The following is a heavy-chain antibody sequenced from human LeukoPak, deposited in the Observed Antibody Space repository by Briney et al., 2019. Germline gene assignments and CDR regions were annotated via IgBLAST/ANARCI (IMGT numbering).Heavy chain of an antibody. CDR2: IYYSGST. J-gene: IGHJ5*02. CDR3: ARAGSSPGIVVVPAAIGPPKYNWFDP. Sequence: SVTLSLTCTVSGGSISSSSYYWSSIRQPPGRGLECIRYIYYSGSTNYNPSLKIRVTISVDTSKNQFSLKLSSVTAADTAVYYCARAGSSPGIVVVPAAIGPPKYNWFDPWGQGTLVTVSS. CDR1: GGSISSSSYY. D-gene: IGHD2-2*01. V-gene: IGHV4-61*01.